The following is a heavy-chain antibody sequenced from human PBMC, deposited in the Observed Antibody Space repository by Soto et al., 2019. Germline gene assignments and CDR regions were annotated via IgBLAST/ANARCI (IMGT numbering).Heavy chain of an antibody. J-gene: IGHJ3*02. CDR1: GYTLTELS. CDR2: FDPEDGET. V-gene: IGHV1-24*01. Sequence: GASVKVSCKVSGYTLTELSMHWVRQAPGKGLEWMGGFDPEDGETIYAQKFQGRVTITEDTSTNTAYMELSSLRSEDTAVYYCARSYYDILTGQYDAFDIWGQGTMVTVSS. D-gene: IGHD3-9*01. CDR3: ARSYYDILTGQYDAFDI.